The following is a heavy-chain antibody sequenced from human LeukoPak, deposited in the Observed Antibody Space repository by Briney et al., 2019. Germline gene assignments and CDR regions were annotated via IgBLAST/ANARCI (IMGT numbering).Heavy chain of an antibody. CDR2: IYTSGST. V-gene: IGHV4-61*02. CDR3: ARDGDSGDYAY. CDR1: GGSISSGSYY. J-gene: IGHJ4*02. D-gene: IGHD4-17*01. Sequence: PSETLSLTCTVSGGSISSGSYYWCWIRQPAVKGLEWIGRIYTSGSTNYNPSLKSRVTISADTSKNQFSLKLTSVTAADTAVYYCARDGDSGDYAYWGQGTLVTVSS.